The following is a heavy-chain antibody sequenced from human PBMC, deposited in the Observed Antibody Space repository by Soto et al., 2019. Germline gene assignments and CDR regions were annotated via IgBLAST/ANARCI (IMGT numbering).Heavy chain of an antibody. CDR3: ARGYCTNGVCYETPFDY. CDR2: ISAYNGNT. V-gene: IGHV1-18*01. Sequence: QVQLVQSGAEVKKPGASVKVSCKASGYTFTSYGISWVRQAPGQGLEWMGWISAYNGNTNYAQKLQGRVTMTTDTSTRTAYMELRSLRSDDTAVYYCARGYCTNGVCYETPFDYWGQGTLVTVSS. J-gene: IGHJ4*02. D-gene: IGHD2-8*01. CDR1: GYTFTSYG.